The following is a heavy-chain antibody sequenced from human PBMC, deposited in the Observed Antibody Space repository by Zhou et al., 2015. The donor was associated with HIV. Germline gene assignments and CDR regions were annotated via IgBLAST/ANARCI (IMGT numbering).Heavy chain of an antibody. CDR2: IIPFYNKV. CDR3: ARVLSGYDYLGGMDV. CDR1: GGTFTNYA. J-gene: IGHJ6*02. Sequence: QVQLVQSGAEVKKPGSSVKVSCKASGGTFTNYAISWVRQAPGQGLEWLGGIIPFYNKVEHAQKFQGRVTITADESMSTAYMELSRLRSVDTAVYYCARVLSGYDYLGGMDVWGQGTTVTVPS. D-gene: IGHD5-12*01. V-gene: IGHV1-69*01.